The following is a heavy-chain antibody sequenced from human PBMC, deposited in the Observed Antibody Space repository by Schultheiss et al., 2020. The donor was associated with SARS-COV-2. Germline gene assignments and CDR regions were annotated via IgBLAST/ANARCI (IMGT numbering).Heavy chain of an antibody. D-gene: IGHD3-10*01. CDR1: GGSISSYY. V-gene: IGHV4-59*05. Sequence: SETLSLTCTVSGGSISSYYWSWIRQPPGKGLEWIGSIYYSGSTYYNPSLKSRVTISVDTSKNQFSLKLSSVTAADTAVYYCASTRDTYYYGSGSPLNFWGQGTLVTVSS. CDR3: ASTRDTYYYGSGSPLNF. J-gene: IGHJ4*02. CDR2: IYYSGST.